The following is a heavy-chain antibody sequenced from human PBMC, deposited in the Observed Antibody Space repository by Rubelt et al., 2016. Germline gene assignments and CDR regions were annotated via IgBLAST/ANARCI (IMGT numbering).Heavy chain of an antibody. J-gene: IGHJ4*02. D-gene: IGHD2-8*01. CDR3: ARDRCSNGVCYAAPADY. Sequence: QAPGQRLEWMGWINAGNGNTKYSQKFQGRVTITRDTSASTAYMELSSLRSEDTAVFYCARDRCSNGVCYAAPADYWGQGTLVTVSS. V-gene: IGHV1-3*01. CDR2: INAGNGNT.